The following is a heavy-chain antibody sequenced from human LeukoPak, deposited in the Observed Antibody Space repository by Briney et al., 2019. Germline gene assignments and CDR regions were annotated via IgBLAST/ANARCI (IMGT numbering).Heavy chain of an antibody. Sequence: GGSLRLSCAASGFTLSSYAMSWVRQAPGKGLEWVSAISDSGNTYHADSVKGRFTISRDSSKNTLFLQMNRLRPEDAAVYYCAKDGAWGRYKDWGQGTLVTVSS. J-gene: IGHJ1*01. CDR3: AKDGAWGRYKD. CDR2: ISDSGNT. CDR1: GFTLSSYA. D-gene: IGHD3-16*01. V-gene: IGHV3-23*01.